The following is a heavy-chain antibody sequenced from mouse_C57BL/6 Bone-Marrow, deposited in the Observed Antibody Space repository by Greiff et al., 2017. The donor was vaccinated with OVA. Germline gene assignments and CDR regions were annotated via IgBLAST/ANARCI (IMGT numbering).Heavy chain of an antibody. Sequence: VQLQQSGSELRSPGSSVKLSCKDFDSAVFPIAYMSWVRQQPGHGFEWIGGILPSIGRTIYGEKFEDKATLDADTLSNTAYLELNSLTAEDSAIYYCARWDYDGYWYFDVWGTGTTVTVSS. CDR3: ARWDYDGYWYFDV. J-gene: IGHJ1*03. CDR1: DSAVFPIAY. V-gene: IGHV15-2*01. D-gene: IGHD2-4*01. CDR2: ILPSIGRT.